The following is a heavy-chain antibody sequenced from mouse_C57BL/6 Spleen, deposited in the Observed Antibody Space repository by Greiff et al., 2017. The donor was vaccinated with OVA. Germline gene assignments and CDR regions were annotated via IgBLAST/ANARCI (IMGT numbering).Heavy chain of an antibody. D-gene: IGHD2-3*01. CDR3: ARGGYDGYRFDY. CDR1: GYSITSGYY. V-gene: IGHV3-6*01. Sequence: EVKVEESGPGLVKPSQSLSLTCSVTGYSITSGYYWNWIRQFPGNKLEWMGYISYDGSNNYNPSLKNRISITRDTSKNQFFLKLNSVTTEDTATYYCARGGYDGYRFDYWGQGTTLTVSS. J-gene: IGHJ2*01. CDR2: ISYDGSN.